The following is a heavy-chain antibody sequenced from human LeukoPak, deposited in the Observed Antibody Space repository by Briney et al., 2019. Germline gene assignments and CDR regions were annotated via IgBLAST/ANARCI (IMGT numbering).Heavy chain of an antibody. V-gene: IGHV1-18*01. CDR3: AGVGRYSSTWPREGDDAFDI. Sequence: ASVNVSCQASRYTFSSYGISRVRQAPGQGLEWMGWFSGYNGNTNYEQKLQGRVIMTTDTPTSAAYMDLRSLRSDDTAVYFCAGVGRYSSTWPREGDDAFDIWGQGTMVTVSS. CDR2: FSGYNGNT. CDR1: RYTFSSYG. J-gene: IGHJ3*02. D-gene: IGHD6-13*01.